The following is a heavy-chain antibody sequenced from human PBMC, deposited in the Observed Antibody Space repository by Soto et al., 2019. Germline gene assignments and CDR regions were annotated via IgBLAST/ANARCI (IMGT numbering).Heavy chain of an antibody. Sequence: SETLSLTCTVSGGSISSHYWSWIRQPPGKGLEWIGYIYYSGSTNYNPSLKSRVTISVDTSKNQFSLKLSSVTAADTAVYYCARHISLSRDYYGSGSYYPGPFFYWGQGTLVTVSS. CDR3: ARHISLSRDYYGSGSYYPGPFFY. D-gene: IGHD3-10*01. CDR1: GGSISSHY. V-gene: IGHV4-59*08. J-gene: IGHJ4*02. CDR2: IYYSGST.